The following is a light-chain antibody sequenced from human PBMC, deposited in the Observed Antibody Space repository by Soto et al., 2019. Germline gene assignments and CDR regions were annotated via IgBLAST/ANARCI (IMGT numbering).Light chain of an antibody. Sequence: EIVMTQSPATLSVSPGERATLSCRASQSVGSNLAWYQQKPGQAPRLLIYGASTRATGIPARFSGSGSETEFTLTISSLQSEDFAVYYCQQCDNWLRTFGQGTKVDIK. CDR2: GAS. CDR3: QQCDNWLRT. CDR1: QSVGSN. V-gene: IGKV3-15*01. J-gene: IGKJ1*01.